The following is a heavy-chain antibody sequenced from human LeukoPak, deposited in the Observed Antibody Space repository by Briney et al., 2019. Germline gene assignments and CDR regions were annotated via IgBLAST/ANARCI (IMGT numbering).Heavy chain of an antibody. V-gene: IGHV4-34*01. Sequence: SETLSLTCAVYGGSFSGYYWSWIRQPPGKGLEWTGEINHSGSTNYNPSLKSRVTISVDTSKNQFSLKLSSVTAADTAVYYCARLVGATCDYWGQGTLVTVSS. D-gene: IGHD1-26*01. CDR2: INHSGST. CDR1: GGSFSGYY. J-gene: IGHJ4*02. CDR3: ARLVGATCDY.